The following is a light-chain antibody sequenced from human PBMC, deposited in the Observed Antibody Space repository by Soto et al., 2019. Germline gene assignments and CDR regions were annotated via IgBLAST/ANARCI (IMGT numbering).Light chain of an antibody. V-gene: IGLV4-69*01. CDR3: QTWGTGIQV. CDR2: LTSDGSH. CDR1: SGHSSYA. Sequence: QLVPTQSPSAYASLGASVKLTCTLSSGHSSYAIAWHQQQPEKGPRYLMKLTSDGSHSKGDGIPDRFSGSSSGAERYLTISSLQSEDEADYYCQTWGTGIQVFGTGTKLTVL. J-gene: IGLJ1*01.